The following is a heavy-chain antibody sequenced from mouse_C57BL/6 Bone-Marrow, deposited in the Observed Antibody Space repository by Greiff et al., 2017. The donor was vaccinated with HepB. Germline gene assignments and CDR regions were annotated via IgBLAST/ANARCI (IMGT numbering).Heavy chain of an antibody. CDR1: GYTFTSYW. D-gene: IGHD2-4*01. CDR2: IYPGSGST. J-gene: IGHJ3*01. Sequence: QVQLQQPGAELVKPGASVKMSCKASGYTFTSYWITWVKQRPGQGLEWIGDIYPGSGSTNHNEKFKSKATLTVDTSSSTAYMQLSSLTSEDSAVYYCARLHYDYAWFAYWGQGTLVTVSA. CDR3: ARLHYDYAWFAY. V-gene: IGHV1-55*01.